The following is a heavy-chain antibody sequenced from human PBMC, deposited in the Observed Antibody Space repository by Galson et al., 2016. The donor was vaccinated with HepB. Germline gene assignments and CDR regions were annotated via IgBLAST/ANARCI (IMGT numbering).Heavy chain of an antibody. V-gene: IGHV4-39*01. CDR2: IYYTGST. CDR1: GGSISSSSSY. CDR3: ARYGFWGSYRLIRDAFDI. J-gene: IGHJ3*02. D-gene: IGHD3-16*02. Sequence: ETLSLTCTVSGGSISSSSSYWGWVRQPPGKGLEWIGSIYYTGSTYYNPSLKRRVTISMDTSKNQFSLKLSSVTAADTAVYYCARYGFWGSYRLIRDAFDIWGQGTMVTVSS.